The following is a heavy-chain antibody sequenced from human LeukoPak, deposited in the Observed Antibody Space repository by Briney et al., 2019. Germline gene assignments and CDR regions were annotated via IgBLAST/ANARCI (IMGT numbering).Heavy chain of an antibody. CDR2: INPNSGGT. CDR3: ARDYYYDSSGYSPFDY. Sequence: GASVTVTFTSAGYTFTFYYMHWVRQAQGQGQEWRGWINPNSGGTNYAQKFQGRVTMTRDTSISTAYMELSRLRSDDTAVYYCARDYYYDSSGYSPFDYWGQGMLVTVSS. V-gene: IGHV1-2*02. D-gene: IGHD3-22*01. J-gene: IGHJ4*02. CDR1: GYTFTFYY.